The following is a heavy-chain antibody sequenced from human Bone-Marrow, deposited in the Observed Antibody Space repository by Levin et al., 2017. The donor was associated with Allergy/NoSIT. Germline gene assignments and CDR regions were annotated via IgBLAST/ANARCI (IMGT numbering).Heavy chain of an antibody. Sequence: SQTLSLTCTVSGGSFTSGGYYWSWIRQHPGKGLEWIGYIHYSGSTYYNPSLKSRVAMFVDTSQSQFSLRLNSVTAADTAVYYCTRDSVAYWFDPWGQGILVTVSS. V-gene: IGHV4-31*03. CDR1: GGSFTSGGYY. J-gene: IGHJ5*02. CDR2: IHYSGST. D-gene: IGHD3-10*01. CDR3: TRDSVAYWFDP.